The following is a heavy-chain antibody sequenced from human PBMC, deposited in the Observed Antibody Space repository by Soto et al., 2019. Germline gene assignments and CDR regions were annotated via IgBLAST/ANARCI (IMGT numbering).Heavy chain of an antibody. V-gene: IGHV2-5*02. D-gene: IGHD1-7*01. CDR3: ARPITGTTSEYFQH. J-gene: IGHJ1*01. CDR2: IYWDDDK. Sequence: SGPTLVNPTQTLTLTCTFSGFSLSTSGVGVGWIRQPPGKALEWLALIYWDDDKRYSPSLKSRLTITKDTSKNQVVLTMTNMDPVDTATYYCARPITGTTSEYFQHWGQGTLVTVSS. CDR1: GFSLSTSGVG.